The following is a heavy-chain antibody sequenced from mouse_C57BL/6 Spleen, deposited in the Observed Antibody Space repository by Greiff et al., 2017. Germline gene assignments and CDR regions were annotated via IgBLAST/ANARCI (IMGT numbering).Heavy chain of an antibody. Sequence: EVQGVESGAELVRPGSSVKMSCKTSGYTFTSYGINWVKQRPGQGLEWIGYIYIGNGYTEYNEKFKGKATLTSDTSSSTAYMQLSSLTSEDSAIYFCARLNGNYQYYFDYWGQGTTLTVSS. CDR3: ARLNGNYQYYFDY. CDR1: GYTFTSYG. CDR2: IYIGNGYT. V-gene: IGHV1-58*01. J-gene: IGHJ2*01. D-gene: IGHD2-1*01.